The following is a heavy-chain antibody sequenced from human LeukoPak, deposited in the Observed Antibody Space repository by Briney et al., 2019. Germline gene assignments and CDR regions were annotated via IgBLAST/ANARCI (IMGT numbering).Heavy chain of an antibody. CDR1: GVSISGSDYY. J-gene: IGHJ4*02. CDR3: ARGPRGPFDY. V-gene: IGHV4-30-4*01. CDR2: IYYSGST. Sequence: SETLSLTCTVSGVSISGSDYYWSWIRQPPGKGLEWTGYIYYSGSTYYNPSLKSRVTISVDTSKNQFSLKLSSVTAADTAVYYCARGPRGPFDYWGQGTLVTVSS. D-gene: IGHD3-16*01.